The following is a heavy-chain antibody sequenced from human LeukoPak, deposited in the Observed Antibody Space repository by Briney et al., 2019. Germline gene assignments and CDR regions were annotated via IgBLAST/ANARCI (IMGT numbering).Heavy chain of an antibody. CDR1: VFTFSSYW. V-gene: IGHV3-7*04. J-gene: IGHJ4*02. CDR2: IEQDGSEK. Sequence: GGSLRLSCAASVFTFSSYWMSWVRQAPGKGLEWVASIEQDGSEKHYVDSVRGRFTISRDNARNSLYLQMNSLRAEDTAVYFCARGRYYFDYWGQGTLVTVSS. D-gene: IGHD1-14*01. CDR3: ARGRYYFDY.